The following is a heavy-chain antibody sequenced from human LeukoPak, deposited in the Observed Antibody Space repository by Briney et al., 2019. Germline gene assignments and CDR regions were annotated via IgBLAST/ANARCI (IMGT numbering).Heavy chain of an antibody. V-gene: IGHV3-15*01. CDR2: IKSKTDGGTT. CDR3: TTGYYDSSYDVIY. CDR1: GFTFSNAW. J-gene: IGHJ4*02. D-gene: IGHD3-22*01. Sequence: GGSLRLSCAASGFTFSNAWMSWVRQAPGKGLEWVGRIKSKTDGGTTDYAAPVKGRFTISRDDSKNTLYLQMNSLKTEDTAVYYCTTGYYDSSYDVIYWGQGTLVTVSS.